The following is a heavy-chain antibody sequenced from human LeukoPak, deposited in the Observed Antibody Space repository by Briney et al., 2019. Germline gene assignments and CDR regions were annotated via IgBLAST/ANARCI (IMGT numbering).Heavy chain of an antibody. Sequence: PSETLSLTCAVSGGSITSSGYYWGWIRQPPGKGLEWIGSVYYSGSTYYNPSLKSRVTISADSSENQSSLNLNSVTAADTAVYYCARVVGYTSAWGPFDSWGQGTLVTVSS. D-gene: IGHD6-19*01. CDR3: ARVVGYTSAWGPFDS. CDR1: GGSITSSGYY. CDR2: VYYSGST. J-gene: IGHJ4*02. V-gene: IGHV4-39*07.